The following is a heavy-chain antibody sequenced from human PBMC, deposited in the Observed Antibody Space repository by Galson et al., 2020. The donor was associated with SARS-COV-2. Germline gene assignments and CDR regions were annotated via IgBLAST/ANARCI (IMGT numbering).Heavy chain of an antibody. Sequence: ETSETLSLPCNVSGAPISSGGYYWSWIRQHPGKGLEWIGYIYYSGSTYYNPSLKSRVTISVDTSKNQFSLKLSSVTAADTAVYYCARSRKTMIVVDAFDIWGQGTMVTVSS. V-gene: IGHV4-31*03. CDR1: GAPISSGGYY. CDR3: ARSRKTMIVVDAFDI. D-gene: IGHD3-22*01. CDR2: IYYSGST. J-gene: IGHJ3*02.